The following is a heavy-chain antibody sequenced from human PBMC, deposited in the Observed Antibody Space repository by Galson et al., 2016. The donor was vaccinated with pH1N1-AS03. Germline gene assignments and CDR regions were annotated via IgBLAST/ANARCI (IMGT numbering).Heavy chain of an antibody. D-gene: IGHD5-18*01. CDR1: GFTLRSYA. V-gene: IGHV3-23*01. CDR2: ISISGNYT. J-gene: IGHJ4*02. Sequence: SLRLSCAASGFTLRSYAMTWVRQAPGKGLEWVSAISISGNYTYYAASLKGRFTISRDGSKNTLYLQMNGLRAEDTAIYYCANPRASGTTMVTRLDYWGQGILVTVSS. CDR3: ANPRASGTTMVTRLDY.